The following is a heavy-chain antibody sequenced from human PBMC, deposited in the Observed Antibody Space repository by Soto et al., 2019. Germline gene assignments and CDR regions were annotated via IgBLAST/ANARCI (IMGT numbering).Heavy chain of an antibody. V-gene: IGHV1-3*01. Sequence: QVQFVQSGAEVKKPGASVKVSCKASGYTLSSYTMHWVRQAPGQRLEWMGWINAGNGDTKYSQNFQGRITITRDTSATTVYMELSSLRSEDTAVYYCARYFDRGDYYLDYWGQGTLVTVSS. CDR2: INAGNGDT. J-gene: IGHJ4*02. CDR1: GYTLSSYT. CDR3: ARYFDRGDYYLDY. D-gene: IGHD3-22*01.